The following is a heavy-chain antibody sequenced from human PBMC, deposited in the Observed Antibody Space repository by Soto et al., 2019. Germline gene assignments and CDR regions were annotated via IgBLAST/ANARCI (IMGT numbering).Heavy chain of an antibody. CDR1: GGSISSSSYY. V-gene: IGHV4-39*01. J-gene: IGHJ3*02. D-gene: IGHD4-17*01. CDR3: ARGLPTVTHAFDI. CDR2: IYYSGST. Sequence: QLQLQESGPGLVKPSETLSLTCTVSGGSISSSSYYWGWIRQPPGKGLEWIGSIYYSGSTYYNPSLKSRVTISVDTSKNQFSLKLSSVTAADTAVYYCARGLPTVTHAFDIWGQGTMVTVSS.